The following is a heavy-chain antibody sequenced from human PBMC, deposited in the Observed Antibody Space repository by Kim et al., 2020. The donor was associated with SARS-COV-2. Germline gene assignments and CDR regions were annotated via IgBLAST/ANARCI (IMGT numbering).Heavy chain of an antibody. CDR2: FDPEDGET. Sequence: ASVKVSCKVSGYTLTELSMHWVRQAPGKGLEWMGVFDPEDGETIYAQKFQGTVTMTEDTPTDTAYMELSSLRSEDTAVHYCATGGPRILYHYDYCGQGTLVTVSS. CDR1: GYTLTELS. V-gene: IGHV1-24*01. CDR3: ATGGPRILYHYDY. J-gene: IGHJ4*02. D-gene: IGHD2-8*01.